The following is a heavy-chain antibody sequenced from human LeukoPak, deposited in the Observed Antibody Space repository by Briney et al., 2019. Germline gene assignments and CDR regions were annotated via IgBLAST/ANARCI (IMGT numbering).Heavy chain of an antibody. J-gene: IGHJ4*02. CDR1: GYTFTSYR. D-gene: IGHD6-19*01. V-gene: IGHV1-18*01. Sequence: DSVKVTCTASGYTFTSYRISWVRQPPGQGLEWMGWINAYNGNTNYAQKLQGRVTMTTDTSTSTASMELRSLRSDDTAVYYCARVGGAVAGTIFDYWGQGTLVTVSS. CDR2: INAYNGNT. CDR3: ARVGGAVAGTIFDY.